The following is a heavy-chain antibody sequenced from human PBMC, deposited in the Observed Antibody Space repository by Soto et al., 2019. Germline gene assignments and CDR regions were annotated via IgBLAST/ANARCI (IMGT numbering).Heavy chain of an antibody. CDR2: IWYDGSNK. V-gene: IGHV3-33*01. CDR1: GFTFSSYG. Sequence: QMQLVESGGGVVQPGRSLRLSCAASGFTFSSYGMHWVRQAPGKGLEWVAVIWYDGSNKYYADSVKGRFTISRDNSKNTLYLQMNSLRAEDTAVYYCARDGVYYDSSGSTFDYWGQGTLVTVSS. CDR3: ARDGVYYDSSGSTFDY. D-gene: IGHD3-22*01. J-gene: IGHJ4*02.